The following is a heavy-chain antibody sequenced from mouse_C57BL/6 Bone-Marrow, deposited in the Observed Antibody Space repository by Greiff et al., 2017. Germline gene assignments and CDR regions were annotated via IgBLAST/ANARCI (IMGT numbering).Heavy chain of an antibody. CDR3: AREGCARGTDY. J-gene: IGHJ2*01. V-gene: IGHV1-64*01. CDR2: IHPNSGST. D-gene: IGHD4-1*01. CDR1: GYTFTSYW. Sequence: QVQLKQPGAELVKPGASVKLSCKASGYTFTSYWMHWVKQRPGQGLEWIGMIHPNSGSTNYTEKFKSKATLTVDTSASTAYMQLSRLTSEDSAVYYGAREGCARGTDYWGQGTTLTVSS.